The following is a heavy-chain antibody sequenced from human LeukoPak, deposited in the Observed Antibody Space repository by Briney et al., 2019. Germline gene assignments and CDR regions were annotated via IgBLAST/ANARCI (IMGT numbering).Heavy chain of an antibody. CDR1: GGSINGYF. J-gene: IGHJ4*02. D-gene: IGHD5-24*01. Sequence: SETLSLTCTVSGGSINGYFWSWIRQPPGKGLEWIGYIYYSGSADYNPSLKSRVTISVDTSKNQFSLKLSSVTAADTAVYYCARGRWLQLPDYWGQGTLVTVSS. V-gene: IGHV4-59*01. CDR3: ARGRWLQLPDY. CDR2: IYYSGSA.